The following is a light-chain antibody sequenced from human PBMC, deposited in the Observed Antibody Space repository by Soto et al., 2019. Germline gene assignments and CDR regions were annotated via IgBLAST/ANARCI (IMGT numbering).Light chain of an antibody. CDR1: QSISNW. CDR2: KAS. CDR3: QQYYNYWT. J-gene: IGKJ1*01. V-gene: IGKV1-5*03. Sequence: DIQMTQSPSTLSASVGDRVTITCRASQSISNWLAWYQQKPGKAPKLLIYKASSLESGVPSRFSGSGFGTEFTLTINSLQPDDFATYYCQQYYNYWTFGQGTKVEIK.